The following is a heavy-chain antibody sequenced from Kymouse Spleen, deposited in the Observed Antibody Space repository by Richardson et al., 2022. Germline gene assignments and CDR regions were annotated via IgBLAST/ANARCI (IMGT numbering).Heavy chain of an antibody. J-gene: IGHJ6*02. D-gene: IGHD1-1*01. CDR3: ARASTVKNGMDV. Sequence: EVQLVESGGGLVKPGGSLRLSCAASGFTFSSYSMNWVRQAPGKGLEWVSSISSSSSYIYYADSVKGRFTISRDNAKNSLYLQMNSLRAEDTAVYYCARASTVKNGMDVWGQGTTVTVSS. V-gene: IGHV3-21*03. CDR2: ISSSSSYI. CDR1: GFTFSSYS.